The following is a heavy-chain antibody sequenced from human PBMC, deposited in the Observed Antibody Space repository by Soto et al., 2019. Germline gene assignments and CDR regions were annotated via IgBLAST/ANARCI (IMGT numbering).Heavy chain of an antibody. CDR2: INSDGSST. D-gene: IGHD2-2*01. J-gene: IGHJ6*02. CDR1: GFTFSSYW. Sequence: PGGSLRLSCAASGFTFSSYWMHWVRQVPGKGLVWVSRINSDGSSTTYADSVKGRFTISRDNAENTLYLQMNSLRAEDTAVYYCARYKNLVPAARGGYYYYYGMDVWGQGTTVTVSS. V-gene: IGHV3-74*01. CDR3: ARYKNLVPAARGGYYYYYGMDV.